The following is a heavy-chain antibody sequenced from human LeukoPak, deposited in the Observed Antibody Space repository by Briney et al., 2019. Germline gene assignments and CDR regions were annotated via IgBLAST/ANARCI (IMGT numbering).Heavy chain of an antibody. CDR2: FDPEDGET. Sequence: ASVKVSCKVSGYTLTELSMHWVRQAPGKGLEWMGGFDPEDGETIYAQKFQGRVTMTEDTSTDTAYMELSSLRSEDTAVYCCATAAKWELLRYYFDYWGQGTLVTVSS. J-gene: IGHJ4*02. CDR3: ATAAKWELLRYYFDY. CDR1: GYTLTELS. V-gene: IGHV1-24*01. D-gene: IGHD1-26*01.